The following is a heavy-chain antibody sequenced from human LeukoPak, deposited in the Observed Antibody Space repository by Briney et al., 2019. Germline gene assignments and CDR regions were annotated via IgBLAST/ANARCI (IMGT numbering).Heavy chain of an antibody. J-gene: IGHJ4*02. V-gene: IGHV1-69*04. D-gene: IGHD3-22*01. CDR3: ARGQGHYYYDSSGYYSPLGLDY. CDR1: GGTFSSYA. CDR2: IIPILGIA. Sequence: ASVKVSCKASGGTFSSYAISWVRQAPGQGLEWMGRIIPILGIANYAQKFQGRVTITADKSTSTAYMELSSLRSEDTAVYYCARGQGHYYYDSSGYYSPLGLDYWGQGTLVTVSS.